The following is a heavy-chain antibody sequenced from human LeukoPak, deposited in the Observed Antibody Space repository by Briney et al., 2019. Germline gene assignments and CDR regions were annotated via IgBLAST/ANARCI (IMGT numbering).Heavy chain of an antibody. D-gene: IGHD6-6*01. CDR1: GGSFSGYY. CDR2: IKQDGIEE. V-gene: IGHV3-7*01. J-gene: IGHJ6*02. Sequence: ETLSLTCAVYGGSFSGYYWSWIRQPPGKGLEWVASIKQDGIEEYYVESVKGRFTISRDNAKNSVYLQMNSLRAEDTAIYYCARDDRSLVYSSSSAGYYWSYHGMDVWGQGTTVTVSS. CDR3: ARDDRSLVYSSSSAGYYWSYHGMDV.